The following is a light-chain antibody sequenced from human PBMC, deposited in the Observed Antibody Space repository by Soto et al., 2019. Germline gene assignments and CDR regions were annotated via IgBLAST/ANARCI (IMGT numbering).Light chain of an antibody. J-gene: IGKJ1*01. CDR3: QQSNTSPQT. V-gene: IGKV1-39*01. CDR1: QSIGSF. CDR2: VAS. Sequence: DIQMTQSPSSLSASVGDRVTITCLASQSIGSFLNWYQHKPGKAPNLLIYVASSLQGGVPSRFSGSGSGTDFTLTISSLHPEDFATYYCQQSNTSPQTFGHGTKVDIK.